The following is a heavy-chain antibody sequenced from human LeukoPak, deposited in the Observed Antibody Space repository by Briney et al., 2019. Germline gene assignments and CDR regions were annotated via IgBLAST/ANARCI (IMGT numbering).Heavy chain of an antibody. CDR2: IKSKTDGGTT. D-gene: IGHD6-25*01. J-gene: IGHJ4*02. CDR3: TTVSGFD. CDR1: GFTFGDYG. Sequence: GGSLRLSCTTSGFTFGDYGISWVRQAPGKGLEWVGRIKSKTDGGTTDYAAPVKGRFTISRDDSKNTLYLQMNSLKTEDTAVYYCTTVSGFDWGQGTLVTVSS. V-gene: IGHV3-15*01.